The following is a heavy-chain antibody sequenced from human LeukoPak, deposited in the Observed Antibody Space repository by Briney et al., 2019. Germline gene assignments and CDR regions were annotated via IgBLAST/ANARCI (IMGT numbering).Heavy chain of an antibody. J-gene: IGHJ5*02. CDR3: ARVVPAAPEFDP. CDR1: GGSISSSSYY. CDR2: IYYSGST. V-gene: IGHV4-61*01. Sequence: SETLSLTCTVSGGSISSSSYYWSWIRQPPGKGLEWIGYIYYSGSTNYNPSLKSRVTISVDTSKNQFSLKLSSVTAADTAVYYCARVVPAAPEFDPWGQGTLVTVSS. D-gene: IGHD2-2*01.